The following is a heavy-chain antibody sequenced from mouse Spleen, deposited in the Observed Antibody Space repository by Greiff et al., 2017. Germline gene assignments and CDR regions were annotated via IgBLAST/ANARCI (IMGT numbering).Heavy chain of an antibody. V-gene: IGHV1-15*01. D-gene: IGHD2-3*01. CDR1: GYTFTDYE. Sequence: QVQLQQSGAELVRPGASVTLSCKASGYTFTDYEMHWVKQTPVHGLEWIGAIDPETGGTAYNQKFKGKAILTADKSSSTAYMELRSLTSEDSAVYYCTRYGYYVGDAYWGQGTLVTVSA. J-gene: IGHJ3*01. CDR3: TRYGYYVGDAY. CDR2: IDPETGGT.